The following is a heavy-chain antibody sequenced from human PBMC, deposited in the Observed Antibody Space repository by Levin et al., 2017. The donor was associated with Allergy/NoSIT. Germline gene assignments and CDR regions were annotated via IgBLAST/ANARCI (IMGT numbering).Heavy chain of an antibody. CDR3: ARDGKYSFGSSGSFDM. CDR2: MSLDGSHK. V-gene: IGHV3-30*04. CDR1: GFVFSDFA. J-gene: IGHJ3*02. Sequence: GGSLRLSCAASGFVFSDFAMHWVRQAPGKGLEWVAVMSLDGSHKYYLDSVKDRFSISRDNSNGTLFLQMDSLRGDDTGVYYCARDGKYSFGSSGSFDMWGQGTMVTVSS. D-gene: IGHD5-18*01.